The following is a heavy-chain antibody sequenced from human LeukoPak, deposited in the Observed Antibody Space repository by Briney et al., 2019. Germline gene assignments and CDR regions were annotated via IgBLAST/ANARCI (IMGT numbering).Heavy chain of an antibody. D-gene: IGHD3-9*01. J-gene: IGHJ4*02. CDR3: AKNGYDILTGYPSH. CDR2: ISGSGGST. V-gene: IGHV3-23*01. Sequence: GGSLRLSCAASGFTFSSPAMSWVRQTPGKGLEWVSAISGSGGSTYYADSVKGRFTISRDNSKNTLYLQMNSLRAEDTAVYYCAKNGYDILTGYPSHWGQGTLVTVSS. CDR1: GFTFSSPA.